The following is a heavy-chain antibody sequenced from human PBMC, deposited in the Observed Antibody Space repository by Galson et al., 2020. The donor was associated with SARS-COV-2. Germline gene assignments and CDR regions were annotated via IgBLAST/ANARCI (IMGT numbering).Heavy chain of an antibody. Sequence: GGSLRLSCAASGFTFSSYWMHWVRQAPGKGLVWVSRIYSEGSSTSYADPVKGRSTISGDNAKNTPYLQMTSLRAEATAVYYGARGDMGNEYCDYGGQGRLGTVAS. CDR2: IYSEGSST. CDR1: GFTFSSYW. D-gene: IGHD7-27*01. J-gene: IGHJ4*02. V-gene: IGHV3-74*01. CDR3: ARGDMGNEYCDY.